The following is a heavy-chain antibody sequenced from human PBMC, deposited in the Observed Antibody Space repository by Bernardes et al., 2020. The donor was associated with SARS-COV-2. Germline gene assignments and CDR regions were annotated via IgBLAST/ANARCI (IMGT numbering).Heavy chain of an antibody. V-gene: IGHV3-7*01. CDR1: GFTFSSSW. D-gene: IGHD6-25*01. CDR3: ARVSGRSWYFDL. Sequence: VGSLSLSCAASGFTFSSSWMCWVRQAPGKGLEWVANIKQDGSEKYYVDSVKGRFTISRDNAKNSLYLQMHSLRAEDTAVYYCARVSGRSWYFDLWGRGTLVTVSS. J-gene: IGHJ2*01. CDR2: IKQDGSEK.